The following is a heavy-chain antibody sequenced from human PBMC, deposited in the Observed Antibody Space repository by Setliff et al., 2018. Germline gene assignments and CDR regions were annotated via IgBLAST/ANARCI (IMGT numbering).Heavy chain of an antibody. D-gene: IGHD3-9*01. CDR2: IIPIFGTA. Sequence: SVKVSCKASGGTFSSYAISWVRQAPGQGLEWMGGIIPIFGTANYAQKFQGRVTITTDESTSTAYMELSSLRSEDTAVYYCARARPYDILAGYYDYWGQGTLVTVSS. V-gene: IGHV1-69*05. CDR1: GGTFSSYA. J-gene: IGHJ4*02. CDR3: ARARPYDILAGYYDY.